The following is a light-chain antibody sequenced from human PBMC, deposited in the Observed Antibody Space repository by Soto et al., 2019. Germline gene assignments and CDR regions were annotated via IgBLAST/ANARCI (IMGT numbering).Light chain of an antibody. J-gene: IGKJ1*01. V-gene: IGKV3-20*01. Sequence: EIVLTQSPGTLNMSPGERATLSCRASQSVTSSYLAWYEQKPGQAPRRLIYGASIRATGIPDRFSGSGSGTGFQLTISRLEPEDFALYFCQQYHSSPLAFGQGTKVDI. CDR3: QQYHSSPLA. CDR2: GAS. CDR1: QSVTSSY.